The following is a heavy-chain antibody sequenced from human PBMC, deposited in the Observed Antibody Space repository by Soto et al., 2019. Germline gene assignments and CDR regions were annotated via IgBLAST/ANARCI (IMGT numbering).Heavy chain of an antibody. D-gene: IGHD1-1*01. V-gene: IGHV1-2*02. Sequence: QVQVVQSGAEAKRPGASLKVSCKASGYTFTDYYLHWVRQAPGQGLEWMGCFNPKTGGTEYAQKFQGRIIMDRDTSIDTAYMELSSLRSDDTAMYYCARDSSPAEDNWNEAYRWFDPWRQGPLVTVSS. CDR1: GYTFTDYY. CDR2: FNPKTGGT. CDR3: ARDSSPAEDNWNEAYRWFDP. J-gene: IGHJ5*02.